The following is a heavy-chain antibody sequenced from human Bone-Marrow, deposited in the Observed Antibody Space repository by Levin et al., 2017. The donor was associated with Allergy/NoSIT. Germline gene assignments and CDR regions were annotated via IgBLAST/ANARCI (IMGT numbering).Heavy chain of an antibody. J-gene: IGHJ6*02. Sequence: ASVKVSCEASGFTFSTYAMDWVRQAPGKGLEWGSSISTSNTYIYYADSVKGRFTISRDNAKNSLYLQMNSLTAEDTAVYFCARGYRLEHYYYYGMDVWGQGTTVTVSS. D-gene: IGHD1-1*01. CDR3: ARGYRLEHYYYYGMDV. CDR1: GFTFSTYA. V-gene: IGHV3-21*04. CDR2: ISTSNTYI.